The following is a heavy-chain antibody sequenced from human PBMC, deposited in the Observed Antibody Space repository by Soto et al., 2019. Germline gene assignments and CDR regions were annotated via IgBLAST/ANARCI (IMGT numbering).Heavy chain of an antibody. D-gene: IGHD4-17*01. V-gene: IGHV3-11*01. CDR3: ARDGTESYGEYYDY. Sequence: QVQLVASGGGLGKPGGSLSLSCATSGFTFSDYYMSWIRQAPGKGLEWVSYIGTRGNTKYYADSVRGRFTISRDNDKNSVYLQMNSRRADDTAVYYFARDGTESYGEYYDYWGQAIEVTVSA. CDR2: IGTRGNTK. CDR1: GFTFSDYY. J-gene: IGHJ4*02.